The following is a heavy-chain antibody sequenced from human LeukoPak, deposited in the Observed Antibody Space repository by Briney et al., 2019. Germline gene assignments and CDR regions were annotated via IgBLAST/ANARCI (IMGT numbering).Heavy chain of an antibody. CDR3: AKDVGGLASITNYFDY. CDR1: GFTFDDYT. Sequence: PGGSLRLSCAASGFTFDDYTIHWVRQAPGKGLEWVSLISWDGTRTYYADSVKGRFTISRDSSRDSLYLQMNSLRTEDTALYYCAKDVGGLASITNYFDYWGQGTLVTVSS. CDR2: ISWDGTRT. V-gene: IGHV3-43*01. D-gene: IGHD1-26*01. J-gene: IGHJ4*02.